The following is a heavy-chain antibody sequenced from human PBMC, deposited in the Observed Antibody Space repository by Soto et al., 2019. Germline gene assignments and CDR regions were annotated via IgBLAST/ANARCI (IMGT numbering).Heavy chain of an antibody. CDR1: GGSISSYY. J-gene: IGHJ4*02. Sequence: SETLALTCTVSGGSISSYYWSCIRQPPGKGLEWIGYIYYSGSTNYNPSLKSRVTISVDTSKNQFSLKLSSVTAADTAVYYCARRYGTTFDYWGQGTLVTVSS. V-gene: IGHV4-59*08. D-gene: IGHD1-7*01. CDR2: IYYSGST. CDR3: ARRYGTTFDY.